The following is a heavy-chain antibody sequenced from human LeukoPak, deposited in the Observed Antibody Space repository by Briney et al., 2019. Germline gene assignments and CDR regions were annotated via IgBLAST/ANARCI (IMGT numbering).Heavy chain of an antibody. Sequence: SETLSLTCAVYGGSFSGYYRSWIRQPPGKGLEWIGEINHSGSTNYNPSLKSRVTISVDTSKNQFSLKLSSVTAADTAVYYCARGFSCSSTSCQRDDAFDIWGQGTMVTVSS. CDR2: INHSGST. CDR3: ARGFSCSSTSCQRDDAFDI. J-gene: IGHJ3*02. D-gene: IGHD2-2*01. V-gene: IGHV4-34*01. CDR1: GGSFSGYY.